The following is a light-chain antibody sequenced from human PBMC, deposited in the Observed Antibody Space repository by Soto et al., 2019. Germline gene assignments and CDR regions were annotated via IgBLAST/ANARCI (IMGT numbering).Light chain of an antibody. Sequence: QSVLTQPASVSGSTGQSITISCTGTSSDVGSYNLVSWYQQHPGKAPKLMIYEGSKRPSGVSNRFSGSKSGNTASLTISGLQAEDEADYYCCSYAGSSTVVFGGVTKLTVL. CDR1: SSDVGSYNL. V-gene: IGLV2-23*01. J-gene: IGLJ2*01. CDR3: CSYAGSSTVV. CDR2: EGS.